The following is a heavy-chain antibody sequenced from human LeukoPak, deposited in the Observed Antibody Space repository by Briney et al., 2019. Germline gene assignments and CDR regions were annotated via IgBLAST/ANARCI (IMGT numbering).Heavy chain of an antibody. CDR2: INTNTGNP. CDR1: GYTFTNYA. V-gene: IGHV7-4-1*02. CDR3: ARVPFVVMGDTGNWFDP. J-gene: IGHJ5*02. D-gene: IGHD2-8*01. Sequence: ASVKASCKASGYTFTNYAMNWVRQAPGQGLEWMGWINTNTGNPTYAQGFTGRFVFSLDIFVSTAYLQISSLKAEDTAVYYCARVPFVVMGDTGNWFDPWGQGTLVTVSS.